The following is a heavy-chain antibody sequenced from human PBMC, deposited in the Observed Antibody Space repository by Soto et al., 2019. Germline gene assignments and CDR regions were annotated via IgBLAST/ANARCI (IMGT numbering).Heavy chain of an antibody. D-gene: IGHD3-3*01. CDR3: AHRILRTVFGLVTTTAIYFDF. V-gene: IGHV2-5*02. Sequence: QITLNESGPTVVKPAETLTLTCTFSGFSLTTSGVGVGWIRQSPGKAPEWLALIYWDDDKRYSASLKIRLTITKDTSKNQVVLTMASVDPADTPTYYCAHRILRTVFGLVTTTAIYFDFWGQGTPVVVSS. CDR2: IYWDDDK. J-gene: IGHJ4*02. CDR1: GFSLTTSGVG.